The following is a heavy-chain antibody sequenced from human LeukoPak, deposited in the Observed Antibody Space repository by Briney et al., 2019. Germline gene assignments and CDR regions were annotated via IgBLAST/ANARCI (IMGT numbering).Heavy chain of an antibody. Sequence: GASVKVSCKASGYTFTSYDINWVRQATGQGREWMGWMNPNSGNTGYAQKFQGRVTMTRNTSISTAYMELSSLRSEATAVYYCARTRSGSYSYNWFDPWGQGTLVTVSS. CDR1: GYTFTSYD. V-gene: IGHV1-8*01. D-gene: IGHD1-26*01. CDR2: MNPNSGNT. J-gene: IGHJ5*02. CDR3: ARTRSGSYSYNWFDP.